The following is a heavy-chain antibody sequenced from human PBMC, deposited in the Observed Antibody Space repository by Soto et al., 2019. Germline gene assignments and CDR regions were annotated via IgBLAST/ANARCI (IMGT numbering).Heavy chain of an antibody. V-gene: IGHV4-38-2*01. Sequence: SETLSLTCAVSGFFISSGNYWGWIRKPPGKGLEWIGSIFHGGNTYYNPSLKSRVTISVDMSKDQFSLKLNSVTAADTAVYYCARARWYDAFDVWGQGTVVTVSS. CDR2: IFHGGNT. CDR3: ARARWYDAFDV. D-gene: IGHD2-15*01. CDR1: GFFISSGNY. J-gene: IGHJ3*01.